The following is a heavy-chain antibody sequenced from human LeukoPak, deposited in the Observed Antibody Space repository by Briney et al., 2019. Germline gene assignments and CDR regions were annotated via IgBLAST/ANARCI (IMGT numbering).Heavy chain of an antibody. CDR3: AKDSIRVSSGWWGGYFDY. Sequence: PGGSLRLSCAASGFTFSSYAMHWVRQAPGKGLEWVAVISYDGSNKYYADSAKGRFTISRDNSKNTLYLQMNSLRAEDTAVYYCAKDSIRVSSGWWGGYFDYWGQGTLVTVSS. CDR2: ISYDGSNK. J-gene: IGHJ4*02. V-gene: IGHV3-30-3*01. CDR1: GFTFSSYA. D-gene: IGHD6-19*01.